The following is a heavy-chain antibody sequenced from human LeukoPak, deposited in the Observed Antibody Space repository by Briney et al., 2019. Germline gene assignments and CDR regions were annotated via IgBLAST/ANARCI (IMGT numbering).Heavy chain of an antibody. Sequence: GASVKVSCKASGYTFTSYYMHWVRQAPGQGLEWMGRIDPSGGSTPYAQKFQGRLIMTRDMSTNTVEMELSSLRSEDTAVYYCVGNAASGFDYWGQGTLVIVSS. CDR1: GYTFTSYY. J-gene: IGHJ4*02. V-gene: IGHV1-46*01. CDR2: IDPSGGST. CDR3: VGNAASGFDY.